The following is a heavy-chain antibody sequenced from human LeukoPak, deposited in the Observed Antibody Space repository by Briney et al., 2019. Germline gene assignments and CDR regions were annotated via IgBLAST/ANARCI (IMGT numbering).Heavy chain of an antibody. V-gene: IGHV4-61*01. J-gene: IGHJ4*02. CDR1: GGSVNSGSYY. CDR3: AREDGYSQADY. D-gene: IGHD5-24*01. Sequence: PSETLSLTCTVSGGSVNSGSYYWSWIRQPQGKGLEWIGYIYYTGSTYYNSSLKSRVTISLDTSKNQFSLILSSVTAADTAVYYCAREDGYSQADYWGQGTLVTVSS. CDR2: IYYTGST.